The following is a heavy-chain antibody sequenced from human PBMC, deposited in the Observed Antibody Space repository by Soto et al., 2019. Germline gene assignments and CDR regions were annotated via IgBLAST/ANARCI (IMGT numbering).Heavy chain of an antibody. CDR2: INPHSGDT. V-gene: IGHV1-2*02. CDR1: GYTFVANY. CDR3: ARGLVVVTAIPLDS. D-gene: IGHD2-21*02. J-gene: IGHJ4*02. Sequence: ASVKVSCKASGYTFVANYINWLRQAPGQGLEWMGWINPHSGDTKYAQKYQGRVTMTRNTSISTAYMELSRLRSDDTAVYYCARGLVVVTAIPLDSWGQGTLVTVSS.